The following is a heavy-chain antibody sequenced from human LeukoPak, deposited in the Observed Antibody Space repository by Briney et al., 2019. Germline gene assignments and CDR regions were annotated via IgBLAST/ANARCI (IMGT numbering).Heavy chain of an antibody. CDR2: IRFDGTEK. CDR1: GFTFSDYS. J-gene: IGHJ4*02. Sequence: PGGSLRLSCAASGFTFSDYSMHWVRQAPGKGLEWVAFIRFDGTEKYYADSVKGRFTISRDDSRNTLYLQMNSLRDEDTAVYYCAKLGTYYDRSGPVDDWGQGTLVTVSS. CDR3: AKLGTYYDRSGPVDD. D-gene: IGHD3-22*01. V-gene: IGHV3-30*02.